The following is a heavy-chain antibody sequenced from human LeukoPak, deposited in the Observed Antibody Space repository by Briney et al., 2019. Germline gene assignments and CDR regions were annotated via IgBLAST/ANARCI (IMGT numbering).Heavy chain of an antibody. V-gene: IGHV4-59*08. Sequence: SETLSLTCTVSGGSISSYYWSWIRQPPGKGLEWIGYIYYSGSTDYNPSLKSRVTISVDTSKNQFSLKLSSVTAADTAVYYCARHAPSAVAGTLLFDYWGQGTLVTVSS. CDR2: IYYSGST. CDR3: ARHAPSAVAGTLLFDY. D-gene: IGHD6-19*01. J-gene: IGHJ4*02. CDR1: GGSISSYY.